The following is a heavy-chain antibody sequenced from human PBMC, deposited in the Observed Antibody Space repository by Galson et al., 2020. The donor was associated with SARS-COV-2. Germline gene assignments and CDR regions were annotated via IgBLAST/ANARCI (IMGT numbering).Heavy chain of an antibody. CDR2: ISYDGSNT. CDR1: GFTFNVYS. CDR3: ARDGAVAGDWYFDL. J-gene: IGHJ2*01. Sequence: GESLKISCAASGFTFNVYSIYWVRQAPGKGLEWVAVISYDGSNTYYADSVKGRFTISRDNSKNTLSLQMNSLRTEDTAIYHCARDGAVAGDWYFDLWGRGTLVTVSS. D-gene: IGHD6-13*01. V-gene: IGHV3-30*04.